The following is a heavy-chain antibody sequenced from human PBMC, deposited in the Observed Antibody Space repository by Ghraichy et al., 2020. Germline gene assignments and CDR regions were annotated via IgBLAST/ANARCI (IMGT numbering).Heavy chain of an antibody. V-gene: IGHV3-23*01. Sequence: GGSLRLSCAASGFAFSAYAMSWVRQAPGKGPEWLSAISRSGDTILYAKSVEGRFTITRDNSRNTLNLQMISLRTEDTAIYYCARAFDIRIFGILMGWGQGTLVTVSS. D-gene: IGHD3-3*02. CDR1: GFAFSAYA. CDR2: ISRSGDTI. CDR3: ARAFDIRIFGILMG. J-gene: IGHJ4*02.